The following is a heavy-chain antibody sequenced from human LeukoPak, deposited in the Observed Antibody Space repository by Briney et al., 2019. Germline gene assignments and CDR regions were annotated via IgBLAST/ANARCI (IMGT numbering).Heavy chain of an antibody. CDR2: ISGSGGST. CDR3: AKVRPIFHYYGSGSYYNVSVPTTYYFDY. CDR1: GFTFSSYG. V-gene: IGHV3-23*01. D-gene: IGHD3-10*01. J-gene: IGHJ4*02. Sequence: PGGSLRLSCAASGFTFSSYGMSWVRQAPGKGLEWVSAISGSGGSTYYADSVKGRFTISRDNSKNTLYLQMNSLRAEDTAVYYCAKVRPIFHYYGSGSYYNVSVPTTYYFDYWGQGTLVTVSS.